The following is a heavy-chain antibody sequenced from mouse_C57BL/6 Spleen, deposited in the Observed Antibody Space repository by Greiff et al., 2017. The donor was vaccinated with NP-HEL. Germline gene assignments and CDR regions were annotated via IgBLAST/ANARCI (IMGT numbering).Heavy chain of an antibody. D-gene: IGHD2-4*01. CDR1: GYTFTDYY. Sequence: EVQLQQSGPELVKPGASVKISCKVSGYTFTDYYMNWVKQSHGKSLEWIGDINPNNGGTSYNQKFKGKATLTVDKSSSTAYMELRSLTSEDSAVYYCARGGFDYDDYWGQGTLVTVSA. V-gene: IGHV1-26*01. J-gene: IGHJ3*01. CDR3: ARGGFDYDDY. CDR2: INPNNGGT.